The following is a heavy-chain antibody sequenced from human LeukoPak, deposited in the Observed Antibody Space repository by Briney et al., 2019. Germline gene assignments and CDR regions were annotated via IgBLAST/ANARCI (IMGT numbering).Heavy chain of an antibody. CDR1: GFTFSSYS. CDR2: ISSSSSYI. Sequence: PGGSLRLSCAVSGFTFSSYSMNWVRQAPGKGLEWVSSISSSSSYIYYADSVKGRFTISRDNAKNSLYLQMNSLRAEDTAVYYCARDPDYGDSYYGMDVWGQGTTVTVSS. J-gene: IGHJ6*02. D-gene: IGHD4-17*01. CDR3: ARDPDYGDSYYGMDV. V-gene: IGHV3-21*01.